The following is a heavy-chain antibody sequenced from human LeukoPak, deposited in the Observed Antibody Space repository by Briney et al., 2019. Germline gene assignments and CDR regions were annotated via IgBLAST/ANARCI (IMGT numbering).Heavy chain of an antibody. CDR1: GGSISSYY. V-gene: IGHV4-59*01. CDR2: IYYSGST. Sequence: SETLSLTCTVSGGSISSYYWSWIRQPPGKGLEWIGYIYYSGSTNYNPSLKSRVTISVDTSKNQFSLKLSSVTAADTAVYYCASLSGYGDYVDYWGQGTLVTVSS. J-gene: IGHJ4*02. D-gene: IGHD4-17*01. CDR3: ASLSGYGDYVDY.